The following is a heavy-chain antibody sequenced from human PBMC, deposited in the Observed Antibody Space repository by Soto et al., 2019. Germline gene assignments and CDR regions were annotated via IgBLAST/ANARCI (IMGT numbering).Heavy chain of an antibody. CDR2: IYHSGST. V-gene: IGHV4-30-2*01. CDR1: GGSISSGGYS. J-gene: IGHJ6*02. Sequence: PSETLSHTCAVSGGSISSGGYSWSWIRQPPGKGLEWIGYIYHSGSTYYNPSLKSRVTISVDRSKNQFSLKLSSVTAADTAVYYCARGLDFLTGYSANYYYGMDVWGQGTTVTVSS. CDR3: ARGLDFLTGYSANYYYGMDV. D-gene: IGHD3-9*01.